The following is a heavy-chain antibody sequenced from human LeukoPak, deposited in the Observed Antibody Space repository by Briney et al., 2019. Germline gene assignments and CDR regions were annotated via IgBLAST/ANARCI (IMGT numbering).Heavy chain of an antibody. J-gene: IGHJ6*03. CDR2: IYHSVNT. Sequence: SETLSLTCTVSGGSIGSSSYYWGWIRQPPGKGLEWIGSIYHSVNTYYNPSLKSRVTISVDTSKNQFSLNLSSVTAADTAVYYCARADYSSNWSHEYYYMDVWGKGTTVTVSS. D-gene: IGHD6-13*01. CDR1: GGSIGSSSYY. CDR3: ARADYSSNWSHEYYYMDV. V-gene: IGHV4-39*07.